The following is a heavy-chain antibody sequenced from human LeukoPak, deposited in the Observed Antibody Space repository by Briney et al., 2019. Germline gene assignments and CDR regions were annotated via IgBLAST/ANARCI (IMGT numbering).Heavy chain of an antibody. V-gene: IGHV3-48*02. D-gene: IGHD5-24*01. Sequence: SGGSLRLSCAASGFTFRSYSMNWVRQAPGKGLEWVSYISTSSTTIYYVDSVKGRFTVSRDNAKNSLYLQMNSLRDEDTAVYYCARQEGWPQGMDVWGQGTTVTASS. CDR2: ISTSSTTI. CDR3: ARQEGWPQGMDV. J-gene: IGHJ6*02. CDR1: GFTFRSYS.